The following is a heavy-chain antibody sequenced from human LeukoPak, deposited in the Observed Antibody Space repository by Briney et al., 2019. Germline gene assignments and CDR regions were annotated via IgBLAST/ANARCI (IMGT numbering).Heavy chain of an antibody. D-gene: IGHD3-22*01. CDR2: ISGSGGST. J-gene: IGHJ4*02. V-gene: IGHV3-23*01. CDR3: ATDPDSSGYYYEVRVDY. Sequence: PGGSLRLSCAASEFNFSSYAMSWVRQAPGKGLEWVSAISGSGGSTYYADSVKGRFTISRDNSKNTLYLQMNSLRAEDTAVYYCATDPDSSGYYYEVRVDYWGQGTLVTVSS. CDR1: EFNFSSYA.